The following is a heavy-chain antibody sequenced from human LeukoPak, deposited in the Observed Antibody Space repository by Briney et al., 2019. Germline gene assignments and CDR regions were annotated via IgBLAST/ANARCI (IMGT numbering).Heavy chain of an antibody. CDR1: GFTFSDYY. V-gene: IGHV3-11*01. CDR2: ISSSGSTI. J-gene: IGHJ4*02. D-gene: IGHD3-22*01. CDR3: ARDADYYDSSGYYFDY. Sequence: PGGSLRLSCAASGFTFSDYYMSWIRQAPGKGLEWVSYISSSGSTIYYADSVKGRFTISRDSAKNSLYLQMNSLRAEDTAVYYCARDADYYDSSGYYFDYWGQGTLVTVSS.